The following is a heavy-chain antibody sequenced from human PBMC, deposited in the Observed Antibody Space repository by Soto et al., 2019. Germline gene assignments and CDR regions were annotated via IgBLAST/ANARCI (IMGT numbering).Heavy chain of an antibody. J-gene: IGHJ4*02. V-gene: IGHV3-23*01. D-gene: IGHD3-22*01. Sequence: GGSPRLSCAASGFTFSSYAMSWVRQAPGKGLEWVSAISGSGGSTYYADSVKGRFTISRDNSKNTLYLQMNSLRAEDTAVYYCAKEYYYDSSGYYPFDYWGQGTLVTVSS. CDR1: GFTFSSYA. CDR3: AKEYYYDSSGYYPFDY. CDR2: ISGSGGST.